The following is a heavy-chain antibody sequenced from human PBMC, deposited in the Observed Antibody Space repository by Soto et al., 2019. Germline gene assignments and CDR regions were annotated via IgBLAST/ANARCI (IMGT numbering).Heavy chain of an antibody. CDR1: GYSFTSYG. V-gene: IGHV1-18*01. CDR2: ISAYDGNT. D-gene: IGHD6-13*01. CDR3: ARYEVGRSSTHFGMDV. Sequence: GASVKVSCKSSGYSFTSYGISWVRQAPGQGLEWMGWISAYDGNTNYAQKFQGRVTMTTDTSTSTAHMELRSLRSDDTGVYYCARYEVGRSSTHFGMDVWGQGTTVTVSS. J-gene: IGHJ6*02.